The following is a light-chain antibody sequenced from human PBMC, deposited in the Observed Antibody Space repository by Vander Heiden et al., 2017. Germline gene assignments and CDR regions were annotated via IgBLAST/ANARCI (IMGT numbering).Light chain of an antibody. J-gene: IGLJ1*01. Sequence: QSALTQPASASGYPGQSITISCTGTSSDVGGYNYVSWYQQHPGKAPKLMIYDVSNRPSGVSNRFSGSKSGNTASLTISGLQAEDEADYYCSSYTSISTFYVFGTGTKVTV. CDR2: DVS. V-gene: IGLV2-14*03. CDR3: SSYTSISTFYV. CDR1: SSDVGGYNY.